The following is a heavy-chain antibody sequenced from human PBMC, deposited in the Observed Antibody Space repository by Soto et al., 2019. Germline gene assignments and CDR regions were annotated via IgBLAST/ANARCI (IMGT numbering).Heavy chain of an antibody. J-gene: IGHJ4*02. Sequence: QVQLVESGGGVVQPGRSLRLSCAASGFTFSSYGMHWVRQAPGKGLEWVAVIWYDGSNKYYADSVKGRFTISRDNSKNTLYLQMNSLRAEDTAVYYCARDRDEGGVLDCWGQGTLVTVSS. V-gene: IGHV3-33*01. CDR2: IWYDGSNK. CDR1: GFTFSSYG. D-gene: IGHD1-1*01. CDR3: ARDRDEGGVLDC.